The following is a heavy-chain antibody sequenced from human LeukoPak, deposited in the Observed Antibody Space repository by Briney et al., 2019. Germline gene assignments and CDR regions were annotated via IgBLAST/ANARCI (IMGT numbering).Heavy chain of an antibody. Sequence: GGSLRLSCAASGFSFSNFAMNWVRRAPGKGLEWVSAIGVGAGRTYYADSVKGRFTISRDNSKNTLYLQMNSLRAEDTAVYYCAKDLSSSSWSTAGYWGQGTLVTVSS. V-gene: IGHV3-23*01. CDR2: IGVGAGRT. D-gene: IGHD6-13*01. J-gene: IGHJ4*02. CDR1: GFSFSNFA. CDR3: AKDLSSSSWSTAGY.